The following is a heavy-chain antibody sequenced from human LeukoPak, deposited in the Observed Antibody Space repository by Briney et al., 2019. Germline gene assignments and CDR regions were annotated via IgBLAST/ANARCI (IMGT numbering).Heavy chain of an antibody. CDR3: ARRAGAYSHPYDY. CDR2: IRYDGNNK. D-gene: IGHD4/OR15-4a*01. CDR1: GFTFSTYA. J-gene: IGHJ4*02. V-gene: IGHV3-30*02. Sequence: GGSLRLSCAASGFTFSTYAMHWVRQAPGKGLEWVSFIRYDGNNKYYGDSVKGRFTISRDNSKNTLYLQMNSLRAEDTAVYYCARRAGAYSHPYDYWGQGTLVTVSS.